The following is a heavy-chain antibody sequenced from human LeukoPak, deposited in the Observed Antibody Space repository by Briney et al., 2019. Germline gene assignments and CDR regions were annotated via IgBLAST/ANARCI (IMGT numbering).Heavy chain of an antibody. CDR3: ARQGPLSYYYGSGSYSRGWFDP. Sequence: SETLSLTCTVSGGSISSYYWSWIRQPPGKGLEWIGYIYYSGSTNYNPSLKSRVTISVDTSKNQFSLKLSSVTAADTAVYYCARQGPLSYYYGSGSYSRGWFDPWGQGTLVTVSS. J-gene: IGHJ5*02. CDR1: GGSISSYY. CDR2: IYYSGST. V-gene: IGHV4-59*08. D-gene: IGHD3-10*01.